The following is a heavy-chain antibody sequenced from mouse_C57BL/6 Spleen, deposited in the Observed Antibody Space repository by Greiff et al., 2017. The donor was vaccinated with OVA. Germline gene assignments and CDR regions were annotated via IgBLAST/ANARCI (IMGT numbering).Heavy chain of an antibody. D-gene: IGHD2-1*01. V-gene: IGHV1-64*01. CDR1: GYTFTSYW. J-gene: IGHJ4*01. Sequence: QVQLQQPGAELVKPGASVKLSCKASGYTFTSYWMHWVKQRPGQGLEWIGMIHPNSGSTNYNEKFKSKATLTVDKSSSTAYMQLSSLTSEDSSVCYCAPYGNYYAMDYWGQGTSVTVSS. CDR3: APYGNYYAMDY. CDR2: IHPNSGST.